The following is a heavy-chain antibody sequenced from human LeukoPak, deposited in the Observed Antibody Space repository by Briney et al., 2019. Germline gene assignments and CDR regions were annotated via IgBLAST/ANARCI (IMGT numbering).Heavy chain of an antibody. J-gene: IGHJ4*02. CDR1: GFTFSSYW. V-gene: IGHV3-7*01. D-gene: IGHD6-13*01. CDR3: ARDRFRGDSSSWYVMAFDY. Sequence: GGSLRLSCAASGFTFSSYWMSWVRQAPGKGLEWVANIKQDGSEKYYVDSVKGRFTISRDNAKNSLYLQMNSLRAEDTAVYYCARDRFRGDSSSWYVMAFDYWGQGTLVTVSS. CDR2: IKQDGSEK.